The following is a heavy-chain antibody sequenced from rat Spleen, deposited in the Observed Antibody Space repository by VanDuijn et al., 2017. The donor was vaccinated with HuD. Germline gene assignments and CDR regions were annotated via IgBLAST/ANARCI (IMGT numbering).Heavy chain of an antibody. CDR2: ISTSGSRT. D-gene: IGHD1-3*01. Sequence: EVQLVESGGGLVQPGRSLKLSCEASGFTFSNYGMHWIRQVPTQGLEWVATISTSGSRTYYPDSVKGRFTISRDNAKNTQYLQMDSLRSEDTATYYCARHMGNYGSYVMDAWGQGASVTVSS. CDR3: ARHMGNYGSYVMDA. V-gene: IGHV5S13*01. CDR1: GFTFSNYG. J-gene: IGHJ4*01.